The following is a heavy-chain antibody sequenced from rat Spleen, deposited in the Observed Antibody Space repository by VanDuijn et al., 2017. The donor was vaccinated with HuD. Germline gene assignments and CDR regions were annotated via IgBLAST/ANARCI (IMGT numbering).Heavy chain of an antibody. V-gene: IGHV5-7*01. CDR3: ARRHYGYTDYFDY. CDR2: ISYGDSSGHSST. Sequence: EVQLVESGGGLVQPGRSLKLSCAASGFTFSDYYMAWVRQAPKKGLEWVATISYGDSSGHSSTYYRDSVKGRFTISRDNAKSTLSLQIDSLGTEDTATYYCARRHYGYTDYFDYWGQGVMVTVSS. J-gene: IGHJ2*01. D-gene: IGHD1-9*01. CDR1: GFTFSDYY.